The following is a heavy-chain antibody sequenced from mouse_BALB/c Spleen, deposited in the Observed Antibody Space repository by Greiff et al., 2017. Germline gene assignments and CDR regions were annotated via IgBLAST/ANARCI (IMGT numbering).Heavy chain of an antibody. CDR2: IYPGDGDT. Sequence: VQLQQSGAELARPGASVKLSCKASGYTFTSYWMQWVKQRPGQGLEWIGAIYPGDGDTRYTQKFKGKATLTADKSSSTAYMQLSSLASEDSAVYYCARGGYSYYFDYWGQGTTLTVSS. D-gene: IGHD1-1*02. CDR1: GYTFTSYW. V-gene: IGHV1-87*01. J-gene: IGHJ2*01. CDR3: ARGGYSYYFDY.